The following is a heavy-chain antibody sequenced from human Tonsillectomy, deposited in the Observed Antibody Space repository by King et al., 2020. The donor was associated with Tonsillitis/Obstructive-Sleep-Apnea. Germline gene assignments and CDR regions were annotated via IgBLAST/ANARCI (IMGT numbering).Heavy chain of an antibody. CDR1: GYSFTSYW. V-gene: IGHV5-10-1*03. CDR3: ARRDDCRTTNCYIRHPFYYYGMDV. J-gene: IGHJ6*02. CDR2: IGPSDSYT. Sequence: VQLVESGAEVKKPGESLRISCKGYGYSFTSYWISWVRQMPGKGLEGMGRIGPSDSYTNYSPSFQGHVTISTDKSISTAYLQWSSLKASDTAMYYCARRDDCRTTNCYIRHPFYYYGMDVWGQGTMVTVSS. D-gene: IGHD2-2*02.